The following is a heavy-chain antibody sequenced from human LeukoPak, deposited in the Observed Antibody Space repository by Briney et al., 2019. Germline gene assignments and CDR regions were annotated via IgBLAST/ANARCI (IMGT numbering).Heavy chain of an antibody. Sequence: PSETLSLTRAVYGGSFSGYYWSWIRQPPGKGLEWIGEINHSGSTNYNPSLKSRVTISVDTSKNQFSLKLSSVTAADTAVYYCARERIQLWLNRWYYFDYWGQGTLVTVSS. CDR2: INHSGST. J-gene: IGHJ4*02. CDR1: GGSFSGYY. D-gene: IGHD5-18*01. CDR3: ARERIQLWLNRWYYFDY. V-gene: IGHV4-34*01.